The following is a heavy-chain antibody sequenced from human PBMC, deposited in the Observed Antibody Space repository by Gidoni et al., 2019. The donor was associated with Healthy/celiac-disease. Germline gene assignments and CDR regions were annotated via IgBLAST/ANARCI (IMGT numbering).Heavy chain of an antibody. CDR1: GGTFSSYA. J-gene: IGHJ6*02. Sequence: QVQLVQSGAEVKKPGSSVKVSCKASGGTFSSYAISWVRQAPGQGLEWMGGIIPIFGTANYAQKFQGRVTITADESTSTAYMELSSLRSEDTAVYYCARPLPEGSSKSHYYGMDVWGQGTTVTVSS. CDR3: ARPLPEGSSKSHYYGMDV. V-gene: IGHV1-69*01. CDR2: IIPIFGTA. D-gene: IGHD6-6*01.